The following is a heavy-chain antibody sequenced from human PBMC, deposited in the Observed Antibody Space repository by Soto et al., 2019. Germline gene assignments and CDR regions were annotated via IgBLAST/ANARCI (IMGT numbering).Heavy chain of an antibody. D-gene: IGHD3-22*01. CDR1: GYTFTGYY. V-gene: IGHV1-2*02. J-gene: IGHJ4*02. Sequence: ASVKVSCKASGYTFTGYYMHWVRQAPGQGLEWMGWINPNSGGTNYAQKFQGRVTMTRDTSISTAYMELSRLRSDDTAVYYCARDRALGYYYDYFDYWGQGXLVTVYS. CDR3: ARDRALGYYYDYFDY. CDR2: INPNSGGT.